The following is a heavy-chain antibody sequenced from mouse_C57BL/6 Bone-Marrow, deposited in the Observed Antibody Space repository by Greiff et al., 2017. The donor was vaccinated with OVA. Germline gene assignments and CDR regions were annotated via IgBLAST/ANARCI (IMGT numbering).Heavy chain of an antibody. V-gene: IGHV1-53*01. CDR1: GYTFTSYW. J-gene: IGHJ2*01. CDR2: INPSNGGP. Sequence: QVQLQQPGPELVKPGASVKLSCKASGYTFTSYWMHWVKQRPGQGLEWIGNINPSNGGPNYNEKFKSKATLPVDKSSSTAYMQLSSLTSEDSTVYDCARFAKDYDPYGFDYWGQGTTLTVSS. D-gene: IGHD2-4*01. CDR3: ARFAKDYDPYGFDY.